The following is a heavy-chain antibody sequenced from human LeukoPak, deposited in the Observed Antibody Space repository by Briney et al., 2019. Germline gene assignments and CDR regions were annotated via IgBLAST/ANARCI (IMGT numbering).Heavy chain of an antibody. D-gene: IGHD2-21*02. CDR1: GGSISNYY. J-gene: IGHJ2*01. CDR3: ARSSYCNGDCYSGYWYFAL. Sequence: SETLSLTCTVSGGSISNYYWSWIRQPPGKGLEWIGYIYYSGSTNYNPSLKSRVPISVDTSKNLFSLNLSSVTAADTAVYYCARSSYCNGDCYSGYWYFALWGRGTLVTVSS. V-gene: IGHV4-59*01. CDR2: IYYSGST.